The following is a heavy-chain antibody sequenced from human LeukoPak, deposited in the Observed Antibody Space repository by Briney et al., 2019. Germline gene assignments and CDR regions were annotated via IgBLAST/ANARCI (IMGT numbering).Heavy chain of an antibody. D-gene: IGHD3-22*01. CDR2: ISYDGSNK. J-gene: IGHJ4*02. V-gene: IGHV3-30*03. CDR3: ARVPDDTDYFDY. CDR1: GINLSNYG. Sequence: GSLRLSWAASGINLSNYGMHLVRQAPGNGLEWVAVISYDGSNKYYADSVKGRFTISRDNSKNTLYLQMNSLRAEDTAVYYCARVPDDTDYFDYWGQGTLVTVSS.